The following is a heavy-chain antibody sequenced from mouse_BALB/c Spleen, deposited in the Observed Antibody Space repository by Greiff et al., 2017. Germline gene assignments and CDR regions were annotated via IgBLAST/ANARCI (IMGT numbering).Heavy chain of an antibody. CDR2: ISSGGST. J-gene: IGHJ4*01. CDR1: GFTFSSYA. V-gene: IGHV5-6-5*01. D-gene: IGHD2-3*01. CDR3: ARGDGYYSYYYAMDY. Sequence: EVKVVESGGGLVKPGGSLKLSCAASGFTFSSYAMSWVRQTPEKRLEWVASISSGGSTYYPDSVKGRFTISRDNARNILYLQMSSLRSEDTAMYYCARGDGYYSYYYAMDYWGQGTSVTVSS.